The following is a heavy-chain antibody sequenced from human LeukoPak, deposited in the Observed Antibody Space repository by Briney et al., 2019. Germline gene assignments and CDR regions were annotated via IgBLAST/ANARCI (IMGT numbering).Heavy chain of an antibody. CDR2: INPNSGGT. J-gene: IGHJ4*02. CDR1: GYTFTGYY. CDR3: AQSFNSRARGLDY. Sequence: ASVKVSCKASGYTFTGYYMHWVRQAPGQGLEWMGWINPNSGGTNYAQKFQGRVTMTRDTSISTAYMELSRLRSDDTAVYYCAQSFNSRARGLDYWGQGTLVTVSS. D-gene: IGHD4-23*01. V-gene: IGHV1-2*02.